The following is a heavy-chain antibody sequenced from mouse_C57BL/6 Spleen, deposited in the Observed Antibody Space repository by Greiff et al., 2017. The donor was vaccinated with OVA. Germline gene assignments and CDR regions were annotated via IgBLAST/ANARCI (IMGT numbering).Heavy chain of an antibody. Sequence: EVQLVESGGGLVKPGGSLKLSCAASGFTFSSYTMSWVRQTPEKRLEWVATISGGGGNTYYPDSVKGRFTISRDNAKNTLYLQMSSLRSEDTALYYCARGGTTGAMDYWGQGTSVTVSS. V-gene: IGHV5-9*01. CDR2: ISGGGGNT. D-gene: IGHD1-1*01. CDR3: ARGGTTGAMDY. J-gene: IGHJ4*01. CDR1: GFTFSSYT.